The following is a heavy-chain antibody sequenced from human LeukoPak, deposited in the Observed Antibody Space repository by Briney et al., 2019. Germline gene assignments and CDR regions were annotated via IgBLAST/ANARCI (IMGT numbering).Heavy chain of an antibody. CDR2: INPAGSEE. V-gene: IGHV3-7*01. CDR1: GFTFSSDW. CDR3: ARAPSRPRSFDF. Sequence: GGSLRLSCAATGFTFSSDWMTWVRKAPGKGLEWVANINPAGSEEYYVDSVEGRFTISRNNAKNALYLQLNSLRAEDTAVYYCARAPSRPRSFDFWGQGTLVTVSS. J-gene: IGHJ4*02.